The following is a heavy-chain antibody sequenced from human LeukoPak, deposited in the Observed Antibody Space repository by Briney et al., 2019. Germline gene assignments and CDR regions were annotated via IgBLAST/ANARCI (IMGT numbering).Heavy chain of an antibody. D-gene: IGHD3-10*01. Sequence: ASVKVSCKASGGTFSSYAISWVRQAPGQGLEWMGGIIPIFGTANYAQKFQGRVTITADKSTSTAYMELSSLRSDDTAVYYCARTYGSGSYLWFDPWGQGTLVTVSS. J-gene: IGHJ5*02. V-gene: IGHV1-69*06. CDR1: GGTFSSYA. CDR2: IIPIFGTA. CDR3: ARTYGSGSYLWFDP.